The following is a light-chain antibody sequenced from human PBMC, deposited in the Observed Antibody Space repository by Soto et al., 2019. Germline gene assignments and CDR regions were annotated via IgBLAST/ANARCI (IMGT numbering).Light chain of an antibody. V-gene: IGLV2-8*01. CDR2: EVG. Sequence: QSALTQPPSASGSPGQSVTISCTGTSSDVGAYNYVSWYQQLPGKAPKLIIYEVGKRPSGVPDRFSGSKSGNTASLTVSGLQAEDEADYYCTSYAGTYSFFYVFGTGTKVTVL. J-gene: IGLJ1*01. CDR1: SSDVGAYNY. CDR3: TSYAGTYSFFYV.